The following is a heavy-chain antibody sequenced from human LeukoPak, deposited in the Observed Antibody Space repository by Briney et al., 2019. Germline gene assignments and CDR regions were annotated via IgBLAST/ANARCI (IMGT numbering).Heavy chain of an antibody. J-gene: IGHJ5*02. V-gene: IGHV4-39*01. D-gene: IGHD4-17*01. CDR3: ARVVVGVTTKKGLTNWFDP. CDR2: IYYSGST. CDR1: GGSISSSSYY. Sequence: PSETLSLTCTVSGGSISSSSYYWGWIRQPPGKGLEWIGSIYYSGSTYYNPSLKSRVTISVDTSKNQFSLKLSSVTAADTAAYYCARVVVGVTTKKGLTNWFDPWGQGTLVTVSS.